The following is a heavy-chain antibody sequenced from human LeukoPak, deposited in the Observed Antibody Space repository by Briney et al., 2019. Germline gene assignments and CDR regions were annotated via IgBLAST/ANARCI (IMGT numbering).Heavy chain of an antibody. CDR2: ISGSGGST. CDR3: AKKSTRDYSTGWYIYDY. D-gene: IGHD6-19*01. V-gene: IGHV3-23*01. Sequence: GGSLRLSCAASGFTFSSYAMSWVRQAPGKGLEWVSAISGSGGSTYYADSVKGRFTISRDNSKNTLYLQMNSLRAGDTAVYYCAKKSTRDYSTGWYIYDYWGQGTLVTVSS. CDR1: GFTFSSYA. J-gene: IGHJ4*02.